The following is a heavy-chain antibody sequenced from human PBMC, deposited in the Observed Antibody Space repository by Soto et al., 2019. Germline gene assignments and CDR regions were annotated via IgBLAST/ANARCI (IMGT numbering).Heavy chain of an antibody. Sequence: TSETLSLTCTVSGYSISSGSYWAWIRQPPGKGPEWIASIYHGGTTFYNPSLKSRITISVDTSNNQFSLKLTSVTAADTAVYYCARDGSNYNYYYYGMDVWGQGTTVTVSS. CDR1: GYSISSGSY. V-gene: IGHV4-38-2*02. J-gene: IGHJ6*02. D-gene: IGHD4-4*01. CDR2: IYHGGTT. CDR3: ARDGSNYNYYYYGMDV.